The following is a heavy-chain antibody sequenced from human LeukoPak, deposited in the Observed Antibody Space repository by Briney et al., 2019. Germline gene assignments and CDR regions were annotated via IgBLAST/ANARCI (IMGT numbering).Heavy chain of an antibody. CDR1: GFTFSSYG. Sequence: GGSLRLSCAASGFTFSSYGRHWVRQAPGKGLEWVAVISYDGSNKYYADSVKGRFTISRDNSKNTLYLQMNSLRAEDTAVYYCAKDGGYDSGKYYSDYWGQGTLVTVSS. CDR2: ISYDGSNK. D-gene: IGHD5-12*01. V-gene: IGHV3-30*18. J-gene: IGHJ4*02. CDR3: AKDGGYDSGKYYSDY.